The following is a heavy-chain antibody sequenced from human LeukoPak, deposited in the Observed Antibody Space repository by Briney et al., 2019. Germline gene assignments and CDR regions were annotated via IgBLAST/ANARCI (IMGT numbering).Heavy chain of an antibody. Sequence: SETLSLTCAVYGGSFSGYYWSWIRQPPGKGLEWIGEINHSGSTNYNPSLKSRVTISVDTSKNKFSLKVSSVIAADTAVYYCARGEYYSSGWYYFDYWGQGTLVTVSS. V-gene: IGHV4-34*01. CDR2: INHSGST. CDR1: GGSFSGYY. CDR3: ARGEYYSSGWYYFDY. D-gene: IGHD6-19*01. J-gene: IGHJ4*02.